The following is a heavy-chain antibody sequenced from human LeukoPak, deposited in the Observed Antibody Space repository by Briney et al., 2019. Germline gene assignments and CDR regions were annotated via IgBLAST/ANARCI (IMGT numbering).Heavy chain of an antibody. CDR3: ARYSEGEMATIDYYYMDV. CDR1: GGSISSSSYY. V-gene: IGHV4-39*07. J-gene: IGHJ6*03. Sequence: SETLSLTCTVSGGSISSSSYYWGWIRQPPGKGLEWIGSIYYSGSTYYNPSLKSRVTISVDTSKNQFSLKLSSVTAADTAVYYCARYSEGEMATIDYYYMDVWGKGTTVTVSS. CDR2: IYYSGST. D-gene: IGHD5-24*01.